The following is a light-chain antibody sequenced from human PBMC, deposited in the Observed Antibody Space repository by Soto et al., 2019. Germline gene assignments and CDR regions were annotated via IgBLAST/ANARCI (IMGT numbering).Light chain of an antibody. CDR1: QTVATF. CDR3: QQSLSTPYT. CDR2: AAS. V-gene: IGKV1-39*01. J-gene: IGKJ2*01. Sequence: DIQRTQSPASLSASIGDRVSISCRASQTVATFLNWYQQKPGKVPQLLIYAASTLQSGVPSRFSGSGSGTDFTLVISSLQREDFGTYYCQQSLSTPYTFGQGTKADIK.